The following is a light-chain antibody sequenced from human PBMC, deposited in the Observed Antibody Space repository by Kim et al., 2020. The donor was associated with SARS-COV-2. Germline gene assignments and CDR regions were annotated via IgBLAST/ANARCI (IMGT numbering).Light chain of an antibody. CDR2: DAS. J-gene: IGKJ2*01. V-gene: IGKV1-33*01. CDR1: QDIRDY. Sequence: SVGDRVTITCRASQDIRDYLNWYQHKPGKAPKVLIYDASNLETGVPSRFSGSGSGTDFTFTISSVQPEDVGTYYCQQYDNFPPMYTFGQGTKLEI. CDR3: QQYDNFPPMYT.